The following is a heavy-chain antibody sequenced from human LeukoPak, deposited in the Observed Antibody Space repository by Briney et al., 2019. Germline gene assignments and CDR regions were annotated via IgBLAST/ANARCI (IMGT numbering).Heavy chain of an antibody. CDR3: AKDLYGDYDFDC. CDR1: GFTFNNYA. D-gene: IGHD4-17*01. V-gene: IGHV3-23*01. CDR2: ITSSGST. Sequence: GASLRLSCAASGFTFNNYAINWVRQAPGKGLEWVSVITSSGSTYYADSVKGRFTISRDNSKNTLYLQMNSLRAEDTAIYYCAKDLYGDYDFDCWGRGTLVTVSS. J-gene: IGHJ4*02.